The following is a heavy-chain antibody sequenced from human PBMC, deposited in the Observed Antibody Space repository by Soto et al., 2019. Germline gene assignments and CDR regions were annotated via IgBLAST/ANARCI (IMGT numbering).Heavy chain of an antibody. CDR2: ISPYNGNT. CDR3: SRDAQKWLVAAFDI. CDR1: SYTFVSYG. Sequence: QVQLVQSGAEVKEPGASVKVSCKASSYTFVSYGISWVRQAPGQGLEWMGWISPYNGNTNYAQKFQGRVTMTTDTSTSTVYMELRSRRSDDTAVYYCSRDAQKWLVAAFDIWGQGTRVAVSS. D-gene: IGHD6-19*01. V-gene: IGHV1-18*01. J-gene: IGHJ3*02.